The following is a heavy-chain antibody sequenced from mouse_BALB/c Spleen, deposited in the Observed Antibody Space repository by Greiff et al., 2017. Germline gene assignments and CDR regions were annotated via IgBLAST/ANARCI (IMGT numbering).Heavy chain of an antibody. J-gene: IGHJ4*01. CDR3: ARAGYYVYAMDY. D-gene: IGHD2-3*01. Sequence: VQLQQSGAELVKPGASVKLSCTASGFNIKDTYMHWVKQRPEQGLEWIGRIDPANGNTKYDPKFQGKATITADTSSNTAYLQLSSLTSEDTAVYYCARAGYYVYAMDYWGQGNSVTVSS. V-gene: IGHV14-3*02. CDR1: GFNIKDTY. CDR2: IDPANGNT.